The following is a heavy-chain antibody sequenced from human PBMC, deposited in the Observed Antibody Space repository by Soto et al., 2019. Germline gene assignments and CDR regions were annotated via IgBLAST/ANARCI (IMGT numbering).Heavy chain of an antibody. Sequence: EVQLVESGGGLVQPGGSLRLSCVASGFTFTNYWMHWVRQAPGKGLVWVSYINSDGTNTNYADSVKGRFTISRDNAKNTLYLQMNNLRVEDTALYYCTRAWRYSYDNWFDPWGQGTLVTVSS. D-gene: IGHD5-18*01. CDR3: TRAWRYSYDNWFDP. CDR2: INSDGTNT. CDR1: GFTFTNYW. V-gene: IGHV3-74*01. J-gene: IGHJ5*02.